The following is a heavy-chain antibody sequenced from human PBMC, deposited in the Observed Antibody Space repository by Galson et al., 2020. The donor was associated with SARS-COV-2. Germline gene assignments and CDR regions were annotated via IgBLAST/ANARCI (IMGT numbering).Heavy chain of an antibody. CDR1: GFSFSSYG. CDR2: TSNDGNYK. D-gene: IGHD4-17*01. J-gene: IGHJ4*02. V-gene: IGHV3-30*18. CDR3: AKVVDDYARGGFDC. Sequence: GGSLRLSCAASGFSFSSYGMHWVRQAPGKGLEWVAVTSNDGNYKYYGDSVKGRFTISRDNSKKTLYLQMDSLGAEDTAVYYCAKVVDDYARGGFDCWGQGTPVTVSS.